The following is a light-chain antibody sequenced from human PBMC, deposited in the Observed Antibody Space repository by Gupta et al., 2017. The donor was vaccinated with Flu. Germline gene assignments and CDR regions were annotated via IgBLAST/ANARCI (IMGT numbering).Light chain of an antibody. V-gene: IGKV6-21*01. CDR2: YAS. J-gene: IGKJ1*01. CDR1: QSIGSS. Sequence: EIALTQSPAFQSVTAKEKVTITCRASQSIGSSLDWYQQKPEQAPKLLIKYASESCSGVPSRFSGSGSGTDFTLTIKSLEAEDAATYYCQQSSSLPQTFGQGTKVEIK. CDR3: QQSSSLPQT.